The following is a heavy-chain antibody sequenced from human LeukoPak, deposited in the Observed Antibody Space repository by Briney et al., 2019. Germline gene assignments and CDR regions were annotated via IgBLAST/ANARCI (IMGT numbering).Heavy chain of an antibody. Sequence: GGSLRLSCAASGFTVSSNYMSWVRQAPGKGLEWVSSISSSSSYIYYADSVKGRFTISRDNATNSLYLQMNSLRAEDTAVYYCAREGDAGKQWLVRPRPPNFDYWGQGTLVTVSS. D-gene: IGHD6-19*01. CDR3: AREGDAGKQWLVRPRPPNFDY. V-gene: IGHV3-21*01. J-gene: IGHJ4*02. CDR1: GFTVSSNY. CDR2: ISSSSSYI.